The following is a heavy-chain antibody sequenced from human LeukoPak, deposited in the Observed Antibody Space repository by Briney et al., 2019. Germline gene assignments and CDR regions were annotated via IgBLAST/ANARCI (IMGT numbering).Heavy chain of an antibody. CDR2: IYTSGST. Sequence: PSETLSLTCTVSGGSISSGSYYWSWIRQPAGKGLEWIGRIYTSGSTNYNPSLKSRVTISVDTSTNQFSLKLSSVTAADTAVYYCARDGQLGLAQYFQHWGQGTLVTVSS. D-gene: IGHD6-6*01. J-gene: IGHJ1*01. CDR1: GGSISSGSYY. CDR3: ARDGQLGLAQYFQH. V-gene: IGHV4-61*02.